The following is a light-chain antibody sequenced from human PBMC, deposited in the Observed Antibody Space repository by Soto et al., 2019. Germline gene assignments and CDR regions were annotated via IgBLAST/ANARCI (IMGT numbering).Light chain of an antibody. CDR2: DAS. V-gene: IGKV1-33*01. CDR1: QDISNY. CDR3: QQYDNLPYT. J-gene: IGKJ2*01. Sequence: DIQMTQSPSSLSASVGDSVTITCQASQDISNYLNWYQQKPGKAPKLLIYDASNLETGVPSRFSGSGSGTDFTFTISSLQPEDIATYYCQQYDNLPYTFGQGTKREIK.